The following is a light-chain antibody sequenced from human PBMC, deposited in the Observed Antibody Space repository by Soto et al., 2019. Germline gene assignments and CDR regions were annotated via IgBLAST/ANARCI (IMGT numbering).Light chain of an antibody. V-gene: IGKV1-9*01. CDR1: QGISSY. CDR2: AAS. J-gene: IGKJ4*01. CDR3: QQLNSYPLT. Sequence: IQLPQSPSSLSASVGDRVTITCRASQGISSYVAWYQQKPGKAPKLLIYAASTLQSGGPSRFSGSGSGTDFALSVSSLQPEDFSTDYCQQLNSYPLTFGGGTKVEIK.